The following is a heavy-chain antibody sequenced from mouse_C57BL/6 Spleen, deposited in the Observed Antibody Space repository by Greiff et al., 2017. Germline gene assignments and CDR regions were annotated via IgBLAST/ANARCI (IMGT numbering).Heavy chain of an antibody. CDR1: GYAFSSSW. CDR2: IYPGDGDT. CDR3: ARSNWEWFAY. V-gene: IGHV1-82*01. D-gene: IGHD4-1*02. Sequence: VQLQQSGPELVKPGASVTISCKASGYAFSSSWMNWVKQRPGKGLEWIGRIYPGDGDTNYNGKFKGKATLTADKSSSTAYMQLSSLTSEDSAVYFCARSNWEWFAYWGQGTLVTVSA. J-gene: IGHJ3*01.